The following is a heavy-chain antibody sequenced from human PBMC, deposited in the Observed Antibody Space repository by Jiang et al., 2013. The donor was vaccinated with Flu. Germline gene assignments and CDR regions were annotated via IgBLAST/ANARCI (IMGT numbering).Heavy chain of an antibody. D-gene: IGHD3-3*01. CDR3: AKGTVLRFLEWRRPDYYYYGMDV. CDR2: ISWNSGSI. CDR1: GFTFDDYA. Sequence: QLVESGGGLVQPGRSLRLSCAASGFTFDDYAMHWVRQAPGKGLEWVSGISWNSGSIGYADSVKGRFTISRDNAKNSLYLQMNSLRAEDTALYYCAKGTVLRFLEWRRPDYYYYGMDVWGQGTTVTVSS. J-gene: IGHJ6*02. V-gene: IGHV3-9*01.